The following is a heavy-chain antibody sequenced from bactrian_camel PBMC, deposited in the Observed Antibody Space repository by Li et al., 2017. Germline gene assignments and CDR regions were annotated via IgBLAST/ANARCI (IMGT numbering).Heavy chain of an antibody. CDR3: AADPRPGGEGSWCERPGGYEYSY. V-gene: IGHV3S53*01. Sequence: HVQLVESGGGSVQAGGSLRLSCAGSGANYQHYCMGWFRQAPGKEREGVATIENDGRTHYADSVKGRFTVSRGNAKNTLYLQMDGLKPEDTAIYYCAADPRPGGEGSWCERPGGYEYSYWGQGTQVTVS. CDR2: IENDGRT. D-gene: IGHD1*01. CDR1: GANYQHYC. J-gene: IGHJ4*01.